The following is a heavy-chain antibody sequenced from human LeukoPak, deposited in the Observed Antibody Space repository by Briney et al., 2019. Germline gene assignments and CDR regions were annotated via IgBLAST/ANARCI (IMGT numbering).Heavy chain of an antibody. J-gene: IGHJ6*03. CDR1: GGTFSIYA. Sequence: SVKVSCKASGGTFSIYAISWVRQAPGQGLEWMGGIIPIFGTANYAQKFQGRVTITTDESTSTAYMELSSLRSEDTAVYYCARGQDSSSWYWENYYYYYMDVWGKGTTVTVSS. CDR2: IIPIFGTA. CDR3: ARGQDSSSWYWENYYYYYMDV. D-gene: IGHD6-13*01. V-gene: IGHV1-69*05.